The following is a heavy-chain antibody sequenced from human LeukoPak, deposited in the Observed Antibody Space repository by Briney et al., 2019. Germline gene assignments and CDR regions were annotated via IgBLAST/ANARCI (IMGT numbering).Heavy chain of an antibody. Sequence: PGGSLRLSCAASGFAFNNYDMTWVRQAPGKGLEWVSYISNSGSTIYYADSVKGRFTISRDNGKNSLYLQMNSLRAEDTAVYYCAREHTSGTYYIDYWGQGTLVTVSS. D-gene: IGHD1-26*01. J-gene: IGHJ4*02. CDR1: GFAFNNYD. CDR3: AREHTSGTYYIDY. CDR2: ISNSGSTI. V-gene: IGHV3-11*01.